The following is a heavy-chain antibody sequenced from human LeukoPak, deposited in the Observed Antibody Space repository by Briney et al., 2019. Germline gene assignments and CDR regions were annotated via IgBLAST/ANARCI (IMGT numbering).Heavy chain of an antibody. CDR1: GFTFSGSA. CDR2: IRSKANNYAT. CDR3: TRGGEIVPFDP. Sequence: GRSLRLSCAASGFTFSGSAMHWVRQASGKGLEWVGRIRSKANNYATAYAASVKGRFTISRDDSNNTAYLQMNSLKTEDTAVYYCTRGGEIVPFDPWGQGTLVTVSS. D-gene: IGHD2-2*01. J-gene: IGHJ5*02. V-gene: IGHV3-73*01.